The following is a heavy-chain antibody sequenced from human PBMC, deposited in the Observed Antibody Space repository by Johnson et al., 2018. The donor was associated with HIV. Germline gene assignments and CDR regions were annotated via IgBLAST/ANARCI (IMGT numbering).Heavy chain of an antibody. Sequence: VQLVESGGGLVQPGGSLRLSCAASGFTFSDHYMDWVRQAPGKGLEWVSAISGSGGSTYYADSVKGRFTISRDNSKNTLYLQMNRLRAEDTAVYFCARGGLYIQFLAFDAFDIWGQGTMVTVSS. CDR2: ISGSGGST. D-gene: IGHD4-11*01. CDR1: GFTFSDHY. CDR3: ARGGLYIQFLAFDAFDI. V-gene: IGHV3-23*04. J-gene: IGHJ3*02.